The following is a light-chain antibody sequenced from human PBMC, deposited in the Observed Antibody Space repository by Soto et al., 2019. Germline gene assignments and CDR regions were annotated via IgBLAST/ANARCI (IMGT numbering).Light chain of an antibody. CDR1: QSLTNNY. J-gene: IGKJ1*01. V-gene: IGKV3-20*01. CDR2: GAS. Sequence: EIVLTQNPGTLSLSPGERATLSCMASQSLTNNYFAWYQQKPGRALRLLIDGASTRATGIPDRFSGSGSGTEFTLTISSLQPDDFATYYCQQYVTAFRSFGQGTKVDIK. CDR3: QQYVTAFRS.